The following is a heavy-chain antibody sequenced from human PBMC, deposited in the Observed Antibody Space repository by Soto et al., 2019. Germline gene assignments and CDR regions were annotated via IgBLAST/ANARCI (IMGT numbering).Heavy chain of an antibody. Sequence: QVQLVQSGAEVKKPGDSVKISCKASGYTLTSNAMHWVRQAPGQRLEWMGWINAGNGNTKYSQNFQGRVTITRDTSASIAYMELSSLRSEDTAVYYCARDRGYCSRTSCYTLDNWGQGTLVTVSS. V-gene: IGHV1-3*01. J-gene: IGHJ4*02. CDR2: INAGNGNT. D-gene: IGHD2-2*02. CDR1: GYTLTSNA. CDR3: ARDRGYCSRTSCYTLDN.